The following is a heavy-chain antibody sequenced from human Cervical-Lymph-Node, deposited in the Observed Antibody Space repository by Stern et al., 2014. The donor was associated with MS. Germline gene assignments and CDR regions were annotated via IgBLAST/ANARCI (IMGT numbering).Heavy chain of an antibody. J-gene: IGHJ4*02. CDR2: ISYDGSET. V-gene: IGHV3-30*18. Sequence: MQLVESGGGVVQPGRSLRLTCTVSGFTFSSYGMHWVRQAPGKGLEWVSVISYDGSETYYAESVKGRFTISRDNTKNTLYLEMRRLRREDTAVYYCVKRGITEVRGVRLGDYWGPGTLVIVSS. D-gene: IGHD3-10*01. CDR3: VKRGITEVRGVRLGDY. CDR1: GFTFSSYG.